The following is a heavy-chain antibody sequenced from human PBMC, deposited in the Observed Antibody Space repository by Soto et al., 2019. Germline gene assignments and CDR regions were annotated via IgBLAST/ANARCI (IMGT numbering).Heavy chain of an antibody. CDR3: AGDPDSHYNDSHAYSYP. CDR1: GYILSSYN. CDR2: IIPIIGII. D-gene: IGHD3-22*01. Sequence: SVKVSCKASGYILSSYNMHWVRQAPGQGLEWMGRIIPIIGIINYAQKFQGRVTITADKFTGTAYMELTRLRSDDTAVYYCAGDPDSHYNDSHAYSYPWGQGTLVTVSS. J-gene: IGHJ5*02. V-gene: IGHV1-69*04.